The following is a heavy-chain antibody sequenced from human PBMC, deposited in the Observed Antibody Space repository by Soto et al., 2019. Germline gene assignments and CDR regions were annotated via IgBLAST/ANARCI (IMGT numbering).Heavy chain of an antibody. V-gene: IGHV4-31*03. Sequence: QVQLQESGPGLVKPSQTLSLTCTVSGGSISSGGYYWSWIRQHPGKGLEWIGYIYYSGSTYYNPSLKSRVTISVDTSKNQFSLKLSTVTAADTAVYYCPRVRYFDQTFDYWGQGTLVTVSS. CDR3: PRVRYFDQTFDY. D-gene: IGHD3-9*01. CDR2: IYYSGST. J-gene: IGHJ4*02. CDR1: GGSISSGGYY.